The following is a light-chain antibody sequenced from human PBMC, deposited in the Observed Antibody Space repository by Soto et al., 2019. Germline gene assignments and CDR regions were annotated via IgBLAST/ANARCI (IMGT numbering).Light chain of an antibody. CDR3: GTWDSSLSAGDVV. J-gene: IGLJ2*01. CDR2: DNN. Sequence: QSVLTQPPSVSVAPGQKVTISCSGSSSNIGNNYVSWYQQLPGTAPKLLIYDNNKRPSGIPDRFSGSKSGTSATLGITGLQTGDEADYYCGTWDSSLSAGDVVFGGGTQLTVL. CDR1: SSNIGNNY. V-gene: IGLV1-51*01.